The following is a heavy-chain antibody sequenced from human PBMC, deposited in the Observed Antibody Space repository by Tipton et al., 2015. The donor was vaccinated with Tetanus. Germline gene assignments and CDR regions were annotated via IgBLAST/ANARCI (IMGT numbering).Heavy chain of an antibody. D-gene: IGHD5-24*01. CDR3: ARGRDGYNYPFDY. J-gene: IGHJ4*02. Sequence: TLSLTCTVSGGSMSNNYWSWIRQPPGKGLEWIAYIFHSGSTNYSPSLKGRVAISMDTSKNQISQKLSSVTAADTAVYYCARGRDGYNYPFDYWGQGTLVIVSS. CDR1: GGSMSNNY. V-gene: IGHV4-59*01. CDR2: IFHSGST.